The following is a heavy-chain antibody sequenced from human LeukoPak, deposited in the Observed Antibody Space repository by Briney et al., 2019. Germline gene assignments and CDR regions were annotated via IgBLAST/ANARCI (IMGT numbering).Heavy chain of an antibody. D-gene: IGHD3-9*01. Sequence: PGGSLRLSCAASGFTFSSYAMSWVRQAPGKGLEWVSAISGSGGSTYYADSVKGRFTISRDNSKNTLYLQMNSLRAEDTAAYYCAKEPSGVLRYFNWLLNWFDPWGQGTLVTVSS. V-gene: IGHV3-23*01. CDR1: GFTFSSYA. CDR3: AKEPSGVLRYFNWLLNWFDP. CDR2: ISGSGGST. J-gene: IGHJ5*02.